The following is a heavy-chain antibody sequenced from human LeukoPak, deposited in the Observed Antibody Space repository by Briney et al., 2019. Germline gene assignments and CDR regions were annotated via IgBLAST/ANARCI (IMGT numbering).Heavy chain of an antibody. V-gene: IGHV3-30*02. CDR2: IRYDGTNT. CDR3: AKLAELVVTNNWFDP. J-gene: IGHJ5*02. CDR1: GFTFCSYA. D-gene: IGHD2-15*01. Sequence: GGSLRLSCTASGFTFCSYAMHWVRQAPGKGLEWLAFIRYDGTNTHCADSVKGRFTISRDNSENTLYLQMNTLTIEDTAVYYCAKLAELVVTNNWFDPWGQGTLVTVSS.